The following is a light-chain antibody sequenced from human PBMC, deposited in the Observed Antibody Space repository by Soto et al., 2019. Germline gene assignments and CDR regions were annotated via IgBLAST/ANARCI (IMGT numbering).Light chain of an antibody. CDR2: WAS. CDR1: QSVLYNSDNKNY. Sequence: DIVMTQSPDSLAVSLGERATINCKSSQSVLYNSDNKNYLAWYQQKSGQPPKLLIYWASTRESGVPDRFSGSGSGTDVTLTISSLQAEDEALDYCQQYYSTPRTFGQGTKVEIK. CDR3: QQYYSTPRT. J-gene: IGKJ1*01. V-gene: IGKV4-1*01.